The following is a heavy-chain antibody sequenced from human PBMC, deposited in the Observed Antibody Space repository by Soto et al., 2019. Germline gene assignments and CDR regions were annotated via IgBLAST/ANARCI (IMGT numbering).Heavy chain of an antibody. CDR1: VASISVHGYY. V-gene: IGHV4-39*01. D-gene: IGHD1-20*01. J-gene: IGHJ5*02. Sequence: PSETLSLTCTVSVASISVHGYYLTWIRQPPGKGLEWIGSSYYSWTTYFNPYLKSRATISVDTSKNQFSLRLTSVTAADTAIYYRTRRCNWNDNYFAPWAQGALVTVSS. CDR3: TRRCNWNDNYFAP. CDR2: SYYSWTT.